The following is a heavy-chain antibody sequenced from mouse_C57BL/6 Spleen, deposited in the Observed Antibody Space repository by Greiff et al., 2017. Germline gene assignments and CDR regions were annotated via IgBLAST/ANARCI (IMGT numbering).Heavy chain of an antibody. CDR2: SYPGDGDT. CDR3: ARRGYDCFDY. V-gene: IGHV1-82*01. Sequence: QVQLQQSGPELVKPGASVKISCKASGYAFSSSWMNWVKQRPGTGVEWIGRSYPGDGDTNYNGKFKGKATLTADKSSSTAYMQLSSLASEDSAVYCCARRGYDCFDYWGQGTTLTVSS. J-gene: IGHJ2*01. CDR1: GYAFSSSW. D-gene: IGHD2-4*01.